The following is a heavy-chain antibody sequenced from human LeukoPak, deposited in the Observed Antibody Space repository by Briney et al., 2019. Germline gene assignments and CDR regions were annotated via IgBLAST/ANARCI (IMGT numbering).Heavy chain of an antibody. Sequence: PGESLKISCKGSGYSFSNYGIGWVRQMPGKGLEWIGIIYPGDSDIRYSPSFQGQVTISADTSISTAYLQWSSLKTSDSAIYYCARGAPFDYWGQGTLVTVSS. CDR3: ARGAPFDY. J-gene: IGHJ4*02. CDR2: IYPGDSDI. CDR1: GYSFSNYG. V-gene: IGHV5-51*01. D-gene: IGHD2/OR15-2a*01.